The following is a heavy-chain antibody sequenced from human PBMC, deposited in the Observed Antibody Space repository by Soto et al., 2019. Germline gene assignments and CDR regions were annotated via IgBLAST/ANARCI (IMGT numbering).Heavy chain of an antibody. CDR3: ARENYYYGSGSSNWFDP. CDR2: ISYDGSNK. D-gene: IGHD3-10*01. CDR1: GFTFSSYA. V-gene: IGHV3-30-3*01. J-gene: IGHJ5*02. Sequence: GGSLRLSCAASGFTFSSYAMHWVRQAPGKGLEWVAVISYDGSNKYYADSVKGRFTISRDNSKNTLYLQMNSLRAEDTAVYYCARENYYYGSGSSNWFDPWGQGTLVTVSS.